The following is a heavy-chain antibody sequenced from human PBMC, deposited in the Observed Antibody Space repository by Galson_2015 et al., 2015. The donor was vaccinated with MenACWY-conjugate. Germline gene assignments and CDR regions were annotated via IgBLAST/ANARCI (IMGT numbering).Heavy chain of an antibody. Sequence: QSGAEVKKPGESLKMSCKGSGYTCTSNWSGWGRQMPGKGLEWMGDIYPGDSDTRYTPSFQGHVTLSADKSINTAYLKWGSLEASDTAMYYCARQGFGSSSLDYWGQGTLVTVSS. CDR1: GYTCTSNW. D-gene: IGHD6-6*01. CDR2: IYPGDSDT. CDR3: ARQGFGSSSLDY. V-gene: IGHV5-51*01. J-gene: IGHJ4*02.